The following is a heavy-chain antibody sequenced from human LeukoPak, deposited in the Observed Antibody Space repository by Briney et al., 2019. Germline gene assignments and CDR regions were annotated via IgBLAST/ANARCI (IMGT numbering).Heavy chain of an antibody. D-gene: IGHD2-21*02. V-gene: IGHV3-53*01. CDR3: ARGVEPLTANTLAY. CDR2: LYSDGNT. CDR1: GFTVITND. Sequence: GGSLRLSCAASGFTVITNDMTWVRQAPGKGLEWVSVLYSDGNTKYADSVQGRFTISRDNSKNTLYLEMNSLSPDDTAVYYCARGVEPLTANTLAYWGQGTLVTVSS. J-gene: IGHJ4*02.